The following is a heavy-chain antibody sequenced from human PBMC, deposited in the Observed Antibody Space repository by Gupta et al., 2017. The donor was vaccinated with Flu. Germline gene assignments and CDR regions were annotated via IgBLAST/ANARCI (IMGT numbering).Heavy chain of an antibody. V-gene: IGHV3-23*01. CDR3: AKDPGIGDYVVRGWLDP. D-gene: IGHD3-10*02. J-gene: IGHJ5*02. Sequence: EVQLLESGGDLVQPGGSLRLSCSASGFDFTRYAMSWVRQVPGKGLEWVSSISGGGFSTYYADSVKGRFTTSRDNFSNTLYLEMDRLRTEDTALYYCAKDPGIGDYVVRGWLDPWGQGTCVIVSS. CDR1: GFDFTRYA. CDR2: ISGGGFST.